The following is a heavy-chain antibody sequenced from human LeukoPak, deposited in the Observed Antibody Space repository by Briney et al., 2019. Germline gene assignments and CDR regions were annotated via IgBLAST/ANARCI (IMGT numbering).Heavy chain of an antibody. J-gene: IGHJ4*02. D-gene: IGHD3-10*01. CDR1: GFTFRNYV. CDR3: AREGYYGSGSPPSLYFDY. V-gene: IGHV3-30-3*01. Sequence: GGSLGLSCAASGFTFRNYVIHWVRQAPGKGLEWVAVTSSDLNVKLYADSVKGRFTISRDNSRSTLYLQMNSLRPEDTAIYCCAREGYYGSGSPPSLYFDYWGQGTLVTVSS. CDR2: TSSDLNVK.